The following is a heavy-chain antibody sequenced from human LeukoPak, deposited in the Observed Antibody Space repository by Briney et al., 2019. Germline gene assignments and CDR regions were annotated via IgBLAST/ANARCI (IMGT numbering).Heavy chain of an antibody. J-gene: IGHJ4*02. CDR1: GFTFSTYW. Sequence: GGSLRLSCEASGFTFSTYWMAWVRQAPGKGLEWVANVKGDESARHQADSVKGRFTISRDNAKKSVYLQMSSLRGEDTAVYYCARDVGGSLDYWGQGTLVTVSS. V-gene: IGHV3-7*01. CDR3: ARDVGGSLDY. CDR2: VKGDESAR. D-gene: IGHD1-26*01.